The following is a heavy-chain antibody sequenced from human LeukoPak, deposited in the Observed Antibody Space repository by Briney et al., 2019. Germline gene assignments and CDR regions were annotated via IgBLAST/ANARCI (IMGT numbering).Heavy chain of an antibody. CDR2: INPNSGGT. CDR3: AREDYYDSSGYYY. D-gene: IGHD3-22*01. Sequence: GASVKVSCKASGYIFTDYYMHWVRQAPGQELGWMGRINPNSGGTNYAQKFQGRVTMTRDTSISTAYMELSRLRSDDTAVYYCAREDYYDSSGYYYWGQGTLVTVSS. CDR1: GYIFTDYY. J-gene: IGHJ4*02. V-gene: IGHV1/OR15-1*04.